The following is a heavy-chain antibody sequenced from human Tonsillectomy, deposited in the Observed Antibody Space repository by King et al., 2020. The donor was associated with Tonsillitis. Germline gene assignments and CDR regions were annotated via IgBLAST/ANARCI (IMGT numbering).Heavy chain of an antibody. V-gene: IGHV3-23*04. J-gene: IGHJ4*02. D-gene: IGHD3-3*01. CDR1: GFTFRSYA. CDR3: AKHGDNFWSGYCDY. Sequence: VQLVESGGGLVQPGGSLRLSCAASGFTFRSYAMTWVRQAPGKGLEWVSGISTSGDSTYYADSVKGRFTISRDNSKNTLYLQVNSLRAEDTAVYYCAKHGDNFWSGYCDYWGQGTLVTVSS. CDR2: ISTSGDST.